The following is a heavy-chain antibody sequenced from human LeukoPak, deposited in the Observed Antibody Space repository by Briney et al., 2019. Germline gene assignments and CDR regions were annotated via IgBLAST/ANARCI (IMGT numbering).Heavy chain of an antibody. CDR3: ARRRQLAPAMIDP. V-gene: IGHV1-2*02. J-gene: IGHJ5*02. CDR2: INPNSGGT. Sequence: GASVKVSCKATGYTFTGYYMHWVRQAPGQGLEWMGWINPNSGGTNYAQKFQGRVTMTRDTSISTAYMELSRLRSDDTAVYYCARRRQLAPAMIDPWGQGTLVTVSS. CDR1: GYTFTGYY. D-gene: IGHD6-6*01.